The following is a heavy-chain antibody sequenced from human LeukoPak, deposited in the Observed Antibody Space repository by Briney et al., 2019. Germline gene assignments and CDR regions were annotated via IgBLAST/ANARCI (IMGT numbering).Heavy chain of an antibody. J-gene: IGHJ3*02. D-gene: IGHD3-10*01. CDR1: GFTFSSYS. CDR3: ARGIYGLWFGEPLGAFDI. Sequence: GGSLRLSCAASGFTFSSYSMNWVRQAPGKGLEWVSSISSSSSYIYYADSVKGRFTISRDNAKNSLYLQMNSLRAEDTAVYYCARGIYGLWFGEPLGAFDIWGQGTMVTVSS. CDR2: ISSSSSYI. V-gene: IGHV3-21*01.